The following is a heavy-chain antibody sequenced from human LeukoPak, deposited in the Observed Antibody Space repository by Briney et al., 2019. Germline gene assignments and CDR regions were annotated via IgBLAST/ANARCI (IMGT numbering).Heavy chain of an antibody. J-gene: IGHJ6*02. D-gene: IGHD6-25*01. V-gene: IGHV3-13*01. CDR1: GLTLSAHD. CDR3: GRGNAAKYYGMDV. CDR2: IGTAGDA. Sequence: GGSLRLSCAASGLTLSAHDMHWVRQVSGKGLEWVSTIGTAGDAYYAGSVKGRFTVSRENADNSLYLHMNSLTVGDMAVYYCGRGNAAKYYGMDVWGQGTAVIVSS.